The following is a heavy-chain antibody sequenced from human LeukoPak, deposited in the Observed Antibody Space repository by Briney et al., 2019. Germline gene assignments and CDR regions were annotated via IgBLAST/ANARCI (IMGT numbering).Heavy chain of an antibody. Sequence: GASVKVSCKASGGTFSSYAISWVRQAPGQGLEWMGIINPSGGSTSYAQKFQGRVTMTRDTSTSTVYMELSSLRSEDTAVYYCARDDEQPALSAFDIWGQGTMVTVSS. J-gene: IGHJ3*02. V-gene: IGHV1-46*01. CDR3: ARDDEQPALSAFDI. D-gene: IGHD6-13*01. CDR2: INPSGGST. CDR1: GGTFSSYA.